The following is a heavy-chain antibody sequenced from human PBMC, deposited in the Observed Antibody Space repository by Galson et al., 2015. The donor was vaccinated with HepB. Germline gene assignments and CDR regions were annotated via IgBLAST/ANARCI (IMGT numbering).Heavy chain of an antibody. CDR3: ARGFRYGSGSYYGRLYYFDY. CDR2: IYYSGST. Sequence: LSLTCTVSGGSISSSSYYWGWIRQPPGKGLEWIGYIYYSGSTYYNPSLKSRVTISVDTSKNQFSLKLSSVTAADTAVYYCARGFRYGSGSYYGRLYYFDYWGQGTLVTVSS. CDR1: GGSISSSSYY. J-gene: IGHJ4*02. D-gene: IGHD3-10*01. V-gene: IGHV4-39*07.